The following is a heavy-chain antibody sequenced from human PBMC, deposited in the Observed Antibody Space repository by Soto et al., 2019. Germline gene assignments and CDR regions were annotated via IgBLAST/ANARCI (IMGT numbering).Heavy chain of an antibody. V-gene: IGHV4-28*01. CDR1: GYSISSSNW. CDR2: IYYSGST. Sequence: QMQLQESGPGLVKPSDTLSLTCAVSGYSISSSNWWGWIRQPPGKGLEWIGYIYYSGSTYYTPSPKSRVTMSVDTSNNPFSLRLNSVTAVDTAVYYCASKPNSRYYFDYWGQGTLVTVSS. D-gene: IGHD5-18*01. J-gene: IGHJ4*02. CDR3: ASKPNSRYYFDY.